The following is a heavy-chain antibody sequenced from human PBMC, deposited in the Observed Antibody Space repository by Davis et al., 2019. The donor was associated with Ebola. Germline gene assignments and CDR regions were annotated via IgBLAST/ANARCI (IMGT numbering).Heavy chain of an antibody. J-gene: IGHJ6*02. CDR1: GVSFSGYY. Sequence: MPSETLSLTCAVYGVSFSGYYWNWIRQPPGKGLEWIGEINHSERTNYNPSLKSRVTVSVDTSKNQFSLRVRSVTAADTAVYYCARGGGYGGYGMDVWGQGTTVTVSS. D-gene: IGHD6-25*01. V-gene: IGHV4-34*01. CDR3: ARGGGYGGYGMDV. CDR2: INHSERT.